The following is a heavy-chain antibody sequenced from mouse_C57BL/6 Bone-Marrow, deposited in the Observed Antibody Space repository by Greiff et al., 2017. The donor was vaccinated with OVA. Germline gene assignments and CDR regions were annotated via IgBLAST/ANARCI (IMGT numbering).Heavy chain of an antibody. D-gene: IGHD6-1*01. CDR1: GFTFNTYA. CDR2: IRSNSSNYAT. Sequence: EVQLVESGGGLVQPKGSLKLSCAASGFTFNTYAMHWVRQAPGKGLEWVARIRSNSSNYATYYADSVKDRFTISRDDSQSMLYLQMNNLKTEDTAMYYCVSPLTRDWFAYWGQGTLVTVSA. V-gene: IGHV10-3*01. J-gene: IGHJ3*01. CDR3: VSPLTRDWFAY.